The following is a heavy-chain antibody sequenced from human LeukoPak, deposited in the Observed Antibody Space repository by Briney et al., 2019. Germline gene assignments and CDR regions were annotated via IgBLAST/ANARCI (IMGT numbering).Heavy chain of an antibody. CDR2: IKQDGSEK. CDR3: ARAVEIVGNWFDP. CDR1: GFTFSSFW. Sequence: PGGSLRLSCAASGFTFSSFWMSWVRQAPGKGLEWVANIKQDGSEKYYVDSVKGRFTISRDNAKNSLYLQMNSLRAEDTAVYYCARAVEIVGNWFDPWGQGTLVTVSS. D-gene: IGHD5-12*01. J-gene: IGHJ5*02. V-gene: IGHV3-7*01.